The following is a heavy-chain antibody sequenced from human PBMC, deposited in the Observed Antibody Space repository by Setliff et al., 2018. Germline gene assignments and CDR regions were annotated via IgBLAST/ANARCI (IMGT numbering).Heavy chain of an antibody. D-gene: IGHD3-22*01. CDR1: GYIFKSYG. Sequence: GASVKVSCKASGYIFKSYGISWVRQAPGQGLEWMGWISSYNDVTNYAQSFQGRVTMTTDTSKSAAYMDLRGLRSDDTAVYYCARINFYVSSGYYYASDNWGQGTLVTVSS. CDR3: ARINFYVSSGYYYASDN. CDR2: ISSYNDVT. V-gene: IGHV1-18*01. J-gene: IGHJ4*02.